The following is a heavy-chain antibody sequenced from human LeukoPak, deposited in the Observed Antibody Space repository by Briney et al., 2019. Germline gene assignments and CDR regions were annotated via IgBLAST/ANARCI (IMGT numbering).Heavy chain of an antibody. CDR2: IYYSGST. J-gene: IGHJ4*02. Sequence: SGTRSLPAIFPGGPFRGGDYSWGWFRHPPGKGLGWIGYIYYSGSTYYNPSLKSRITMSVDTSKNQFSLKLSSVTAADTAVYYCATHSSSYSYFDYWGQGTLVTVSS. V-gene: IGHV4-30-4*01. CDR1: GGPFRGGDYS. CDR3: ATHSSSYSYFDY. D-gene: IGHD3-22*01.